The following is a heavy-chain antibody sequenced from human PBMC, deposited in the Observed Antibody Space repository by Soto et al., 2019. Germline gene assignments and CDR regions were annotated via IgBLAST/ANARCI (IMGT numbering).Heavy chain of an antibody. J-gene: IGHJ6*02. Sequence: GGSLRLSCAASGFTFSNAWMSWVRQAPGKGLGWVGRIKSKTDGGTTDYAAPVKGRFTISRDDSKNTLYLQMNSLKTEDTAVYYCTTEAQYWNGMDVWGQGTTVTVSS. CDR2: IKSKTDGGTT. CDR1: GFTFSNAW. V-gene: IGHV3-15*01. D-gene: IGHD1-1*01. CDR3: TTEAQYWNGMDV.